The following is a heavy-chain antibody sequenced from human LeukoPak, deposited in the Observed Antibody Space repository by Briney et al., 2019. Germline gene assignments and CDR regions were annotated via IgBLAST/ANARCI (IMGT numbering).Heavy chain of an antibody. D-gene: IGHD6-6*01. CDR1: GFTFSSYA. CDR2: ISYDGSNK. CDR3: ARVTTSSYSSSFFDY. Sequence: GGSLRLSCAASGFTFSSYAMHWVRQAPGKGLEWVAVISYDGSNKYYADSVKGRFTISRDNSKNTLYLQMNSLRAEDTAVYYCARVTTSSYSSSFFDYWGQGTLVTVSS. V-gene: IGHV3-30*04. J-gene: IGHJ4*02.